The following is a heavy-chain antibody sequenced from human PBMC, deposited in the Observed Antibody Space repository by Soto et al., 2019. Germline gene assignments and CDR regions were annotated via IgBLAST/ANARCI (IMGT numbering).Heavy chain of an antibody. CDR2: IYYSGST. Sequence: SETLSLTCTVSGGSISSGGYYWNWIRQHPGKDLEWIGYIYYSGSTHYNPSLKSRVTISGDTSKNQFTLMLSSVTAADTAVYYCARGYSVNYLSFDYWGQGSLVTVSS. V-gene: IGHV4-31*03. CDR3: ARGYSVNYLSFDY. D-gene: IGHD1-26*01. CDR1: GGSISSGGYY. J-gene: IGHJ4*02.